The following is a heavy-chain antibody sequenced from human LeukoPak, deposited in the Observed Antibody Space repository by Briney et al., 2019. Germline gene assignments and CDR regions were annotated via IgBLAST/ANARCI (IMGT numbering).Heavy chain of an antibody. CDR2: IYYSGSI. V-gene: IGHV4-30-4*08. CDR1: GGSINSGDYY. J-gene: IGHJ5*02. Sequence: SQTLSLTCSVSGGSINSGDYYWSWIRQPPGKGLEWIGYIYYSGSIYYNPSLKSRVTISVDTSKNQFSLKLSSVTAADTAVYYCAILNRYYYDSSGYYRGSNWFDPWGQGTLVTVSS. D-gene: IGHD3-22*01. CDR3: AILNRYYYDSSGYYRGSNWFDP.